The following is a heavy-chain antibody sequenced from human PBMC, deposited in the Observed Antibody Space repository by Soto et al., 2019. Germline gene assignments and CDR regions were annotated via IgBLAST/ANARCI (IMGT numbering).Heavy chain of an antibody. D-gene: IGHD6-13*01. CDR2: IYYTGST. V-gene: IGHV4-59*01. CDR3: ATGSMAANGVDY. J-gene: IGHJ4*02. CDR1: GGSMTTFF. Sequence: SETLSLTCTVSGGSMTTFFWNWIRQSPGKGLEWIGFIYYTGSTYYNPSLKSRVSMSVDTSRNQFSLRLTSVTAADTATYYCATGSMAANGVDYWGPGALVTVSS.